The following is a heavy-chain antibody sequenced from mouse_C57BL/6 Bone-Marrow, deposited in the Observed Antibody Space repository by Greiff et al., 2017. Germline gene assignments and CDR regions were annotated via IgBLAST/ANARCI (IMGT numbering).Heavy chain of an antibody. CDR1: GYAFTNYL. J-gene: IGHJ2*01. Sequence: QVQLQQSGAELVRPGTSVKVSCKASGYAFTNYLIEWVKQRPGQGLEWIGVINPGSGGTNYNEKFKGKATLTAAKSSSTAYMQLSSLTSEDSAVYFCARWGPIYYGYAYYFDYWGQGTTLTVSS. D-gene: IGHD2-2*01. V-gene: IGHV1-54*01. CDR2: INPGSGGT. CDR3: ARWGPIYYGYAYYFDY.